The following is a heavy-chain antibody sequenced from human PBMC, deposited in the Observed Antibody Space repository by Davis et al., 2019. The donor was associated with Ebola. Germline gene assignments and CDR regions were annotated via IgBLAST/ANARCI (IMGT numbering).Heavy chain of an antibody. J-gene: IGHJ5*02. CDR2: INPNSGVT. CDR1: GYTFTGYY. Sequence: ASVKVSCKASGYTFTGYYMHWVRQAPGQGLERMGRINPNSGVTNYAQKFQGRVTMTKDTSTSTVYMELSRLRSDDTAVYYCARVVLVPAAPNWFDPWGQGTLVTVSS. CDR3: ARVVLVPAAPNWFDP. V-gene: IGHV1-2*06. D-gene: IGHD2-2*01.